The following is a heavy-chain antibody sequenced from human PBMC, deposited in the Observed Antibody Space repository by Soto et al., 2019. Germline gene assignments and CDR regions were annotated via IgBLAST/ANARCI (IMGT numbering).Heavy chain of an antibody. CDR1: GFTFSSYG. V-gene: IGHV3-33*01. D-gene: IGHD2-2*01. CDR3: ARDLVVVVPAARFGPLGY. CDR2: IWYDGSNK. J-gene: IGHJ4*02. Sequence: QVQLVESGGGVVQPGRSLRLSCAASGFTFSSYGMHWVRQALGKGLEWVAVIWYDGSNKYYADSVKGRFTISRDNSKNTLYLQMNSLRAEDTAVYYCARDLVVVVPAARFGPLGYWGQGTLVTVSS.